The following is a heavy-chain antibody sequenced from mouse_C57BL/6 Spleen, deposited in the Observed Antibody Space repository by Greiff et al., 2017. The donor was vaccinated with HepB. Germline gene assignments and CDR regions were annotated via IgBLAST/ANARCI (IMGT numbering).Heavy chain of an antibody. J-gene: IGHJ4*01. D-gene: IGHD2-4*01. Sequence: VQLQQPGAELVKPGASVKLSCKASGYTFTSYWMHWVKQRPGQGLEWIGMIHPNSGSTNYNEKFKSKATLTVDKSSSTAYMQLSSLTSEDSAVYYCARLDYDAEADYYAMDYWGQGTSVTVSS. CDR3: ARLDYDAEADYYAMDY. V-gene: IGHV1-64*01. CDR1: GYTFTSYW. CDR2: IHPNSGST.